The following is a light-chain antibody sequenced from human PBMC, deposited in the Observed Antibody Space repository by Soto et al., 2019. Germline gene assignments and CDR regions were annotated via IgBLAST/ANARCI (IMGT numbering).Light chain of an antibody. Sequence: DFVMTQSPDSLAVSLGERATINCKPSQSVLYSPNNNNYLSWYQQKPGQPPKLLICWASTRECGVPDRFSGSGSGTDFTLTISSLQAEDVAVYYCHQYINAPWTFGQGTKVEIK. V-gene: IGKV4-1*01. J-gene: IGKJ1*01. CDR1: QSVLYSPNNNNY. CDR2: WAS. CDR3: HQYINAPWT.